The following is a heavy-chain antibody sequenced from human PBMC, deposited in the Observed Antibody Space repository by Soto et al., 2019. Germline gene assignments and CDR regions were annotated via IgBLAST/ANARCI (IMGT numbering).Heavy chain of an antibody. V-gene: IGHV3-30*14. CDR3: AREWSVANPGY. CDR2: ISKDGDKK. Sequence: QVHLVESGGGVVQPGTSLRLSCAASGFTFSNYSMHWVRQAPGKGLEWVAVISKDGDKKNYADSVKGRFTISRDNSNNTLYLQMNSLRPEDTAVHYCAREWSVANPGYWGQGTQVTVSS. D-gene: IGHD5-12*01. CDR1: GFTFSNYS. J-gene: IGHJ4*02.